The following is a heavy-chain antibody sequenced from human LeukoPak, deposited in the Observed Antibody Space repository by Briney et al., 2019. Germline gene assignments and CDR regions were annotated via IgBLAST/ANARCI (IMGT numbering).Heavy chain of an antibody. J-gene: IGHJ6*02. V-gene: IGHV1-18*01. Sequence: ASVKFSCKASGYTFTSYGISWVRQAPGQGLEWMGWISAYNGNTNYAQKLQGRVTMTTDTSTSTAYMELRSLRSDDTAVYYCARLGSSSWYSRYYYGMDVWGQGTTVTVSS. CDR3: ARLGSSSWYSRYYYGMDV. CDR2: ISAYNGNT. D-gene: IGHD6-13*01. CDR1: GYTFTSYG.